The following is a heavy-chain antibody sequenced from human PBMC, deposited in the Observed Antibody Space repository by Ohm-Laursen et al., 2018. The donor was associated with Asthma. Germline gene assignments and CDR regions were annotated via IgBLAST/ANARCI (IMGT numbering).Heavy chain of an antibody. CDR3: ARVGKGGNSGIDY. Sequence: ASVKVSCKSLGGTFNTYVIGWVRQATGQGLEWMGWMNPNSGTTGYAQKFQGRVTMTRNTSITTAYMELSSLRSDDTAVYYCARVGKGGNSGIDYWGLGTQVTVTS. V-gene: IGHV1-8*02. D-gene: IGHD4-23*01. CDR1: GGTFNTYV. CDR2: MNPNSGTT. J-gene: IGHJ4*02.